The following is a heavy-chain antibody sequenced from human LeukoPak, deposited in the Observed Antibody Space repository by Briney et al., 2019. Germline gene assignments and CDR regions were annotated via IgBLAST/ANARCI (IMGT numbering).Heavy chain of an antibody. D-gene: IGHD2-2*01. J-gene: IGHJ4*02. Sequence: GGSLRLSCAASGFTFSSIAMSWVRPAPGKGLEWCLTIGGGGVDTYYADCVKGRFTIYRDNTKNTLYLQMNSLRAEDTAVYYCAKRGESCSSTSCLKYYFDYWGQGTLVTVSS. CDR3: AKRGESCSSTSCLKYYFDY. V-gene: IGHV3-23*01. CDR2: IGGGGVDT. CDR1: GFTFSSIA.